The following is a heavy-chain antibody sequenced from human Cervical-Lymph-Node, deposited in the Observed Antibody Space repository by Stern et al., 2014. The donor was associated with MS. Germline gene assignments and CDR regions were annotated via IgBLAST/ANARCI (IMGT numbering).Heavy chain of an antibody. D-gene: IGHD5-18*01. J-gene: IGHJ6*02. V-gene: IGHV3-33*01. CDR1: GFTFRRYG. CDR3: ARVHTSMVSPAYYGKDV. Sequence: VQLVESGGGVVQPGRSLRLSCAASGFTFRRYGMHWVRQSPGKGLEWVAGIWNDGSEKYYADSVTGRFTISRDHSADTLFLQMDSLRAEDTSVYYCARVHTSMVSPAYYGKDVWGQGTTVTVSS. CDR2: IWNDGSEK.